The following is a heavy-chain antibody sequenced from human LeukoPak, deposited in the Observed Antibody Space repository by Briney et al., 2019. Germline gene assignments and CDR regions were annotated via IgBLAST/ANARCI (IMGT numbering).Heavy chain of an antibody. J-gene: IGHJ3*02. CDR3: ARAGVDYGGKRAFDI. Sequence: SVKVSCKASGGTFSSYAISWVRQAPGQGLEWMGRIIPILGIANYAQKFQGRVTITADKSTSTAYMELSSLRSEDTAVYYCARAGVDYGGKRAFDIWGQGTMVTVSS. CDR2: IIPILGIA. V-gene: IGHV1-69*04. D-gene: IGHD4-23*01. CDR1: GGTFSSYA.